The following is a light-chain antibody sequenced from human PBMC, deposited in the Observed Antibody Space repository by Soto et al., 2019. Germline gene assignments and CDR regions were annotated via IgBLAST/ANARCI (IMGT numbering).Light chain of an antibody. V-gene: IGKV1-39*01. Sequence: DFPMTQSPSSLSASVGNRVTITCRASQTISSYLNWYQQKPRKAPNLLIYAASSLQSGVPSRFSGSGSGTDFTLTISSLQPEDFATYYCQQSNRTPYTFGQGTKLQIK. CDR1: QTISSY. CDR3: QQSNRTPYT. J-gene: IGKJ2*01. CDR2: AAS.